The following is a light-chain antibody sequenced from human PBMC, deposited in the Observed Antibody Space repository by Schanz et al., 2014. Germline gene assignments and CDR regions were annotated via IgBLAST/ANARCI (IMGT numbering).Light chain of an antibody. V-gene: IGLV2-14*01. CDR1: SSDVGGYNY. CDR2: EVS. J-gene: IGLJ2*01. Sequence: QSVLTQPASASGAPGQSVTISCTGTSSDVGGYNYVSWYQQHPGKAPKLMIYEVSKRPSGVSDRFSGSKSGNTASLTISGLQAEDEADYYCSSYISNSRVFGGGTKLTVL. CDR3: SSYISNSRV.